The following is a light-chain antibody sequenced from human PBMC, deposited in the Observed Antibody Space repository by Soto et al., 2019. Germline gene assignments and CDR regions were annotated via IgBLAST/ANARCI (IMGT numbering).Light chain of an antibody. V-gene: IGKV1-5*01. CDR2: DAS. Sequence: DIQVTQSPSSVSASVGDRVTITCRASQDIVGYLAWYQQRPGKAPNLLIFDASSLHSGVPSRFSGSGSGTEFTLTITSLQPDDFATYYCQHYNPYSGPFGQGTKVDIK. CDR1: QDIVGY. CDR3: QHYNPYSGP. J-gene: IGKJ1*01.